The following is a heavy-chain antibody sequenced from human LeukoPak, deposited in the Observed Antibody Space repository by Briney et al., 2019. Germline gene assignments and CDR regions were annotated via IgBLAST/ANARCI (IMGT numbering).Heavy chain of an antibody. D-gene: IGHD6-19*01. CDR2: ISSSSYI. CDR1: GFTFSSYS. V-gene: IGHV3-21*01. J-gene: IGHJ4*02. Sequence: GGSLRLSCAASGFTFSSYSMNWVRQAPGKGLEWVSSISSSSYIYYADSVKGRFTISRDNAKNSLYLQMNSLRAEDTAVYYCASGSYSSGWYLSYWGQGTQVTVSS. CDR3: ASGSYSSGWYLSY.